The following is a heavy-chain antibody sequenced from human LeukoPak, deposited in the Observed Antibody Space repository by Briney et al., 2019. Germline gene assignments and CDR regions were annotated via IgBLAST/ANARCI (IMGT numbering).Heavy chain of an antibody. Sequence: SETLSLTCTVSGGSISSHYWSWIRQPPGKGLEWIGYIYYSGSTNYNPSLKNRVTISVDTSKNQFSLKLSSVTAADTAVYYCARDLGYWGQGTLVTVSS. CDR1: GGSISSHY. CDR2: IYYSGST. CDR3: ARDLGY. J-gene: IGHJ4*02. V-gene: IGHV4-59*11.